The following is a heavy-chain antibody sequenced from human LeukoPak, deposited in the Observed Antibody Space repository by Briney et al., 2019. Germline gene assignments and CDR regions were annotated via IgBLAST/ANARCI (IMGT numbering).Heavy chain of an antibody. J-gene: IGHJ5*02. CDR3: ARDVVVPAAMSYGVWFDP. V-gene: IGHV1-18*01. CDR1: GYTFTSYG. CDR2: ISAYNGNT. Sequence: GASVKVSCKASGYTFTSYGISWVRQAPGQGLEWMGWISAYNGNTNYAQKLQGRVTMTTDTSTSTAYMELRSLRSDDTAVYYCARDVVVPAAMSYGVWFDPWGQGTLVTVSS. D-gene: IGHD2-2*01.